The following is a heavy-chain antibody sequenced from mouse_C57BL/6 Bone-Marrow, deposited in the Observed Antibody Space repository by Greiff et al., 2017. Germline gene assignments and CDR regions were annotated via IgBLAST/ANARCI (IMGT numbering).Heavy chain of an antibody. CDR3: ARGYDYDYAMDY. D-gene: IGHD2-4*01. V-gene: IGHV1-39*01. J-gene: IGHJ4*01. Sequence: EVQLQQSGPALVKPGASVKISCKASGYSFTDYNMHWVKQSNGQSLELIGVINPNYGTTSYNQKFKGKATLTVDQSSSTAYMQLNSLTSEDSAVYYCARGYDYDYAMDYWGKGTSVTVS. CDR1: GYSFTDYN. CDR2: INPNYGTT.